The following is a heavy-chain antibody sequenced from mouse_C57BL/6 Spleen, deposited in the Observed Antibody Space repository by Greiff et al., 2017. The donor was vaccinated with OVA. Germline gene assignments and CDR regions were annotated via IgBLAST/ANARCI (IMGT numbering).Heavy chain of an antibody. Sequence: VQLQQPGAELVMPGASVKLSCKASGYTFTSYWMHWVKQRPGQGLEWIGEIDPSDSYTNYNQKFKGKSTLTVDKSSSTAYMQLSSLTSEDSAVYYCARKGPEPGVVDYWGQGTTLTVSS. J-gene: IGHJ2*01. V-gene: IGHV1-69*01. CDR2: IDPSDSYT. CDR1: GYTFTSYW. CDR3: ARKGPEPGVVDY. D-gene: IGHD1-1*02.